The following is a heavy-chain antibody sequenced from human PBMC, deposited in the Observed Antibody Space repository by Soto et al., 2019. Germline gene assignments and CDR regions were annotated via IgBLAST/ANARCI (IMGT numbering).Heavy chain of an antibody. CDR3: ARDWGTAMVTYFDY. CDR1: GYTFTSYY. V-gene: IGHV1-46*03. J-gene: IGHJ4*02. D-gene: IGHD5-18*01. Sequence: ASVKVSCKAAGYTFTSYYMHWVRQAPGQGLEWMGIINPSGGSTSYAQKFQGRVTMTRDTSTSTVYMELSSLRSEDTAVYYCARDWGTAMVTYFDYWGQGTLVTAPQ. CDR2: INPSGGST.